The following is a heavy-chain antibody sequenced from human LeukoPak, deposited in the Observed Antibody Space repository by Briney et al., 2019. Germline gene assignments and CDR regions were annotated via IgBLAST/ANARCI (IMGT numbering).Heavy chain of an antibody. CDR3: ARGHSSGYQDY. CDR2: IYYSGST. Sequence: SETLSLTCTVSGGSISSYYWSWIRQPPGKGLEWIGYIYYSGSTNYNPSLKSRVTISVDTSKNQFSLKLSSVTAADTAVYYCARGHSSGYQDYWGQGTLVTVSS. CDR1: GGSISSYY. D-gene: IGHD3-22*01. J-gene: IGHJ4*02. V-gene: IGHV4-59*12.